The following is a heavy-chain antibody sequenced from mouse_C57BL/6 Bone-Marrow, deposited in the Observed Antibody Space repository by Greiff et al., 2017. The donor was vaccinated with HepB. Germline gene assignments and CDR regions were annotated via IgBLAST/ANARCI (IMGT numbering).Heavy chain of an antibody. Sequence: EVQLQQSGAELVRPGASVKLSCTASGFNIKDYYMHWVKQRPEQGLEWIGWIDPENGDTEYASKFQGKATITADTSSNTAYLQLSSLTSEDTAVYYCTSYWVAYWGQGTRVTVSA. CDR2: IDPENGDT. V-gene: IGHV14-4*01. J-gene: IGHJ3*01. CDR3: TSYWVAY. CDR1: GFNIKDYY.